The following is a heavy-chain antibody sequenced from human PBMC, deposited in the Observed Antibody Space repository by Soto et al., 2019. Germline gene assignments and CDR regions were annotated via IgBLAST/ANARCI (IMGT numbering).Heavy chain of an antibody. V-gene: IGHV3-11*01. J-gene: IGHJ6*02. D-gene: IGHD2-2*03. Sequence: QVQLVESGGGLVQPGGSLRLSCAASGFTFSDYYMSWIRQAPGKGLEWVSYISSSGSTIYYADSVKGRFTISRDNAKNSLYLQMNSLRAEDTAVYYCARDGYCSSTSCYGYYYYGMDVWGQGTTVTVSS. CDR2: ISSSGSTI. CDR1: GFTFSDYY. CDR3: ARDGYCSSTSCYGYYYYGMDV.